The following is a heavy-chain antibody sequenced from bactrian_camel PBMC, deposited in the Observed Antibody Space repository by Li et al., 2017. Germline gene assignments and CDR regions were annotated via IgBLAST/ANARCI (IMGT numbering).Heavy chain of an antibody. J-gene: IGHJ6*01. V-gene: IGHV3S40*01. CDR3: AIEGTGGYCSLRALALGY. D-gene: IGHD3*01. CDR1: GYTDSTYC. CDR2: IDRDGEQ. Sequence: VQLVESGGGSAQAGGSLTLSCEVSGYTDSTYCVGWFRQAPGAEREGVAIIDRDGEQKFADSVKGRFSISKDDAKNIIYLQMNSLKLEDTAMYYCAIEGTGGYCSLRALALGYWDQGTQVTVS.